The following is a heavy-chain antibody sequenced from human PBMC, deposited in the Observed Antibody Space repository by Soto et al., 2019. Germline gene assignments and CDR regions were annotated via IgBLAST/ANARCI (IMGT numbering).Heavy chain of an antibody. V-gene: IGHV2-5*01. CDR2: IYWNGDE. Sequence: SGPTLVNPTQTLTLTCSFSGFSLNTSGVSVGWIRQPPGKALEWLTLIYWNGDERYSPSLKNRLTITKDTSKNQVVLRMTNMVPVDTPTSYCTHMYYYDGSGYYTTADYWGRATLGTASS. CDR1: GFSLNTSGVS. D-gene: IGHD3-22*01. J-gene: IGHJ4*02. CDR3: THMYYYDGSGYYTTADY.